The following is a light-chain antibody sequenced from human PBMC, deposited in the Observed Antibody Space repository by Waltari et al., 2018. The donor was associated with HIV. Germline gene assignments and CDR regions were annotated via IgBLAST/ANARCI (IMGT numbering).Light chain of an antibody. V-gene: IGLV2-11*01. J-gene: IGLJ3*02. CDR3: CSYATRYTWV. CDR2: DVN. Sequence: QSALTQPRSVSGSPGQSVTISCTGTNSAVGAYKYVSWYQQPRGKAPKLMIYDVNKRASGVPDRFSGSKSGDTASLTISGLQAEDEGDYYCCSYATRYTWVFGGGTKLTVL. CDR1: NSAVGAYKY.